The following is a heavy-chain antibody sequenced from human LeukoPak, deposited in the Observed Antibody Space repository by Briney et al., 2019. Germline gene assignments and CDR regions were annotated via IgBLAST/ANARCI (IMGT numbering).Heavy chain of an antibody. CDR3: ARDVEYSSSRTYYYYMDV. CDR2: IYTSGST. Sequence: SETLSLTCTVSGGSISSYYWSWIRQPAGKGLEWIGRIYTSGSTNYNPSLKSRVTMSVDTSKNQFSLKLSSVTAADTAVYYCARDVEYSSSRTYYYYMDVWGKGTTVTVSS. V-gene: IGHV4-4*07. J-gene: IGHJ6*03. CDR1: GGSISSYY. D-gene: IGHD6-13*01.